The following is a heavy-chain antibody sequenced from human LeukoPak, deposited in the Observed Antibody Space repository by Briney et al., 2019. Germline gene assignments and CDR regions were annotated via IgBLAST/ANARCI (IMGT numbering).Heavy chain of an antibody. J-gene: IGHJ4*02. V-gene: IGHV3-21*01. CDR1: GLTFSSYS. CDR2: ISSSSSYI. CDR3: ARDRRGLGRRFFDY. Sequence: PGGSLRLSCAASGLTFSSYSMNWVRQAPGKGLEWVSSISSSSSYIYYADSVKGRFTISRDNAKNSLYLQMNSLRAEDTAVYYCARDRRGLGRRFFDYWGQGTLVTVSS. D-gene: IGHD1-1*01.